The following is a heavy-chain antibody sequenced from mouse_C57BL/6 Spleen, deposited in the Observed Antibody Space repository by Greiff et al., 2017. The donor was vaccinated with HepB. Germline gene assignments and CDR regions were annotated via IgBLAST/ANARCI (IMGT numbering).Heavy chain of an antibody. CDR2: INPSNGGT. CDR1: GYTFTSYW. Sequence: QVQLQQPGTELVKPGASVKLSCKASGYTFTSYWMHWVKQRPGQGLEWIGNINPSNGGTNYNEQFKSKATLTVDKSSSTAYMQLSSLTSEDSAVYYCASYGNYGGYFDVWGTGTTVTVSS. D-gene: IGHD2-1*01. V-gene: IGHV1-53*01. CDR3: ASYGNYGGYFDV. J-gene: IGHJ1*03.